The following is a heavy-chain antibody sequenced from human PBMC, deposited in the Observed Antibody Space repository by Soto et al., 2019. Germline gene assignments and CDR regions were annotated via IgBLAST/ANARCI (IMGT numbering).Heavy chain of an antibody. CDR3: ARDLRAYCGGDCDY. V-gene: IGHV3-48*03. CDR2: ISSSGSTI. Sequence: EVQLVESGGGLVQPGGSLRLSCAASGFTFSSYEMNWVRQAPGKGLEWVSYISSSGSTIYYADSVKGRFTISRDNAKNSLYQQMNRLRAEDTAVYYCARDLRAYCGGDCDYWGQGTLVTVSS. J-gene: IGHJ4*02. D-gene: IGHD2-21*01. CDR1: GFTFSSYE.